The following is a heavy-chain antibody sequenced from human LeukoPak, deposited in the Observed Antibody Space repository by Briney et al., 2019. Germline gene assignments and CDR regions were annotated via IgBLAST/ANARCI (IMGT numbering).Heavy chain of an antibody. J-gene: IGHJ4*02. D-gene: IGHD2-15*01. CDR3: ARDLGYCSGGSCCPDY. V-gene: IGHV1-69*04. CDR1: GGTFSSYT. Sequence: SVEVSCRASGGTFSSYTISWVRQAPGQGLEWMGRIIPILGIANYAQKFQGRVTITADKSTSTAYMELSSLRSEDTAVYYCARDLGYCSGGSCCPDYWGQGTLVTVSS. CDR2: IIPILGIA.